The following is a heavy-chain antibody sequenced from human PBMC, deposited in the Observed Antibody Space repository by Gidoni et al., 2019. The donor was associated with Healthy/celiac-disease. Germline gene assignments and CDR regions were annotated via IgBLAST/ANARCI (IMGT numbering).Heavy chain of an antibody. V-gene: IGHV4-34*01. CDR2: INHSGST. CDR1: GGSFSGYY. Sequence: QLQQLGAGLLKPSETLSLTCAVYGGSFSGYYWSWIRQPPGKGLEWIGEINHSGSTNYNPSLKSRVTISVDTSKNQFSLKLSSVTAADTAVYYCARVKGLPAATPWPYYYYGMDVWGQGTTVTVSS. J-gene: IGHJ6*02. CDR3: ARVKGLPAATPWPYYYYGMDV. D-gene: IGHD2-2*01.